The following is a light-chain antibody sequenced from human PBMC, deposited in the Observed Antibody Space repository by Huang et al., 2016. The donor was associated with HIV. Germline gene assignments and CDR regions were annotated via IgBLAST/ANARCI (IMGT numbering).Light chain of an antibody. V-gene: IGKV4-1*01. Sequence: DIVMTQSPDSLAVSLGERATINCKSSQSVLYRSNSKNYLAWYQQKPGQPPKLLMYWASTRESGVPDRFSGSGSGTDFTLTISSLQAEDVAVYYCQQYYTTPRTFGQGTKVEI. J-gene: IGKJ1*01. CDR2: WAS. CDR1: QSVLYRSNSKNY. CDR3: QQYYTTPRT.